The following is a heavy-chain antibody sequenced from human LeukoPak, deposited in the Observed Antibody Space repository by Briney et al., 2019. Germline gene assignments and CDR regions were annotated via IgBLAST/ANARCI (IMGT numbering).Heavy chain of an antibody. Sequence: GGSLRLSCAASGFTFDDYAIHWVRQAPGKGLEWVSGISWNSGSIGYADSVKGRFTISRDNVKNSLYLQMNSLRAEDTAVYYCARGYCTTTSCYIDYWGQGSLVTVSS. CDR3: ARGYCTTTSCYIDY. CDR1: GFTFDDYA. D-gene: IGHD2-2*02. CDR2: ISWNSGSI. J-gene: IGHJ4*02. V-gene: IGHV3-9*01.